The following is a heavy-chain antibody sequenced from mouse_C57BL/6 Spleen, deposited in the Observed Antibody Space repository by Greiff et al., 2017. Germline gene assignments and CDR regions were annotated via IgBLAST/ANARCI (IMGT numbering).Heavy chain of an antibody. CDR1: GYTFTSYW. CDR3: ARGDYGSSSAWFAY. CDR2: IYPGSGST. D-gene: IGHD1-1*01. V-gene: IGHV1-55*01. Sequence: QVQLQQPGAELVKPGASVKMSCKASGYTFTSYWITWVKQRPGQGLEWIGDIYPGSGSTNYHEKFKSKATLTVDTSYSTAYMQLSSLTSEDSAFYYCARGDYGSSSAWFAYWGQGTLVTVAA. J-gene: IGHJ3*01.